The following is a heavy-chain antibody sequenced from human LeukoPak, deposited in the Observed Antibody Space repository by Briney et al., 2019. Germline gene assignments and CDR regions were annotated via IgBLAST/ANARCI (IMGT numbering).Heavy chain of an antibody. Sequence: GGSLRLSCAASGFTFSSYSMNWVRQAPGKGLEWVANIKQDGSEKYYVDSVKGRFTISRDNAKNSLYLQMNSLRAEDTAVYYCARTVGQNYYFDYWGQGTLVTVSS. CDR1: GFTFSSYS. CDR2: IKQDGSEK. D-gene: IGHD4-11*01. J-gene: IGHJ4*02. CDR3: ARTVGQNYYFDY. V-gene: IGHV3-7*01.